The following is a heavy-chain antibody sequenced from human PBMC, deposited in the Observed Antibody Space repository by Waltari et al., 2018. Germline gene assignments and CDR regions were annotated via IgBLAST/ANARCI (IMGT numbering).Heavy chain of an antibody. Sequence: QGQLVQSGAEEKKPGASVKVSCKASGYSFAGYHMHWVRQAPGQGLEWMGRINPNSGGTNYAQNFQGRVTMTRDTSITTAYMELRSLTSDDTAMYYCAREGTTVTHFDYWGQGTLVTVSS. CDR2: INPNSGGT. D-gene: IGHD4-17*01. CDR3: AREGTTVTHFDY. CDR1: GYSFAGYH. V-gene: IGHV1-2*06. J-gene: IGHJ4*02.